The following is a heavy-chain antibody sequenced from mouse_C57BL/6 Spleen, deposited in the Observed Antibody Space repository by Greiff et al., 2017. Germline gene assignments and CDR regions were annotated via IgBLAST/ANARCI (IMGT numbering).Heavy chain of an antibody. V-gene: IGHV5-17*01. Sequence: EVMLVESGGGLVTPGGSLKLSCAASGFTFSDYGMHWVRQAPEKGLEWVAYISSGSSTIYYADTVKGRFTISRDNAKNTLFLQMTSLRSEDTAMYYCAKWARYFDVWGTGTTVTVSS. J-gene: IGHJ1*03. CDR3: AKWARYFDV. CDR2: ISSGSSTI. CDR1: GFTFSDYG.